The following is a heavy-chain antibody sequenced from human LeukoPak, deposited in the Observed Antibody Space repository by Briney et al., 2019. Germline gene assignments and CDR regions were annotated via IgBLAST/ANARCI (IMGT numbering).Heavy chain of an antibody. CDR3: AKELRSYSYDSSGYYYGGYYFDY. CDR2: ISGSGGST. Sequence: PGGSLRLSCAASGFTFSSYAMSWVRQAPGKGLEWVSAISGSGGSTYSADSVKGRFTISRDNAKNTLFLQMNSLRAEDTAVNYCAKELRSYSYDSSGYYYGGYYFDYWGQGTLVTVSS. D-gene: IGHD3-22*01. CDR1: GFTFSSYA. V-gene: IGHV3-23*01. J-gene: IGHJ4*02.